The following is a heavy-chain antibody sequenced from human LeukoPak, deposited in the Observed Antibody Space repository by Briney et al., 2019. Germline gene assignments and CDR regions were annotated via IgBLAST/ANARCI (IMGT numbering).Heavy chain of an antibody. CDR3: ARVGQKYCTNGVFYKRYFDY. CDR1: GASMSSYF. D-gene: IGHD2-8*01. CDR2: IYYSGST. J-gene: IGHJ4*02. V-gene: IGHV4-59*01. Sequence: SETLSLTCTVSGASMSSYFWSWIRQPPGKGLEWIGYIYYSGSTSYNPSLMSRLTISVDTSKNQFSLKLRSVTTADTAVYYCARVGQKYCTNGVFYKRYFDYWGQGTLVTVSS.